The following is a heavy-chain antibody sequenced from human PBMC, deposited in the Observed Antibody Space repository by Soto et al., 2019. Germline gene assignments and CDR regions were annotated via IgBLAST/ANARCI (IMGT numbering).Heavy chain of an antibody. Sequence: QVQLVQSGAEVKKPGASVKVSGKASGYTFTSYDVNWVRQATGQGLEWMGGMNPNSGNTAYAQKFQGRVTMTRNTSISTAYMELSSLRSEDTAVYYCARDRETYGMDVWGQGTTVTVSS. V-gene: IGHV1-8*01. CDR2: MNPNSGNT. CDR1: GYTFTSYD. J-gene: IGHJ6*02. CDR3: ARDRETYGMDV.